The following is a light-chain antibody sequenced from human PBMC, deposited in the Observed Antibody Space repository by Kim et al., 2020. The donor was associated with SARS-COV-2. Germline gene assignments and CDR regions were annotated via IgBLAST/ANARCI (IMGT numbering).Light chain of an antibody. CDR1: NIGSKN. V-gene: IGLV3-21*04. J-gene: IGLJ1*01. CDR2: YDN. CDR3: QVWDRSTDHHV. Sequence: SYELTQPPSVAVAPGKTARITCGGNNIGSKNVHWYQQKPGQAPVLVIYYDNDRPSGIPERFSGSNSGNTATLTISRVEAGDEADYYCQVWDRSTDHHVFGTGTKVTVL.